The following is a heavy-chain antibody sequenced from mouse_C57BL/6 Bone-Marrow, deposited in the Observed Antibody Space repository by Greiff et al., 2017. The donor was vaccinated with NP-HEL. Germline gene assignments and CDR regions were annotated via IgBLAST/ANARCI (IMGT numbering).Heavy chain of an antibody. V-gene: IGHV1-82*01. CDR1: GYAFSSSW. CDR2: IYPGDGDT. CDR3: ARGTTVVAPGYFDV. J-gene: IGHJ1*03. D-gene: IGHD1-1*01. Sequence: QVQLQQSGPELVKPGASVKISCKASGYAFSSSWLNWVKQRPGKGLEWIGRIYPGDGDTNYNGKFKGKATLTADKSSSTAYMQLSSLTSEDSAVYFCARGTTVVAPGYFDVGGTGTTVTVSS.